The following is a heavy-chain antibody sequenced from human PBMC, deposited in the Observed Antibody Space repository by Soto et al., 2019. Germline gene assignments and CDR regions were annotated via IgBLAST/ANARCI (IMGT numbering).Heavy chain of an antibody. J-gene: IGHJ4*02. V-gene: IGHV3-7*01. CDR3: VRDSYTAHWHTAGEDY. CDR2: IKEDGSLK. CDR1: GFYITKYW. Sequence: DVQLVESGGGLVQPGGSLRLSCAASGFYITKYWMTWVRQAPGKGPEWVANIKEDGSLKFYVDSVRGRFTISRDNAKNSVYLEMSRLRAEDTAVYYCVRDSYTAHWHTAGEDYWGQGTLVTVSS. D-gene: IGHD2-2*02.